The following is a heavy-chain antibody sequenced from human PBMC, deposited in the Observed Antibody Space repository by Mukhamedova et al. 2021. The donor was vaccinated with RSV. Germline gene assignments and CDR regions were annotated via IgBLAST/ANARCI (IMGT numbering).Heavy chain of an antibody. J-gene: IGHJ4*02. CDR2: ISGSGGST. D-gene: IGHD3-22*01. Sequence: VSAISGSGGSTYYADSVKGRFTISRDNSKNTLYLQMNSLRADDTAVYYCAKTKEVYYYDSSGYYYPFDYWGQGTLVTVSS. CDR3: AKTKEVYYYDSSGYYYPFDY. V-gene: IGHV3-23*01.